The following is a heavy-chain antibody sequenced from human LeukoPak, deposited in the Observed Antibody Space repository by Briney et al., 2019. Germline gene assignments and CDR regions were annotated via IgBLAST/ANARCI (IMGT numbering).Heavy chain of an antibody. CDR3: ARGKGVAIFGVVRPHRPYYMDV. CDR1: SGSIFSSNW. Sequence: PSGTLSLTCAVSSGSIFSSNWWSWVRQPPGKGLEWIGQIFHSGSTTYSPSLKSRVTISVDTSKNQFPLKLNSVTAADTAFYYCARGKGVAIFGVVRPHRPYYMDVWGKGTTVTVSS. V-gene: IGHV4-4*02. J-gene: IGHJ6*03. D-gene: IGHD3-3*01. CDR2: IFHSGST.